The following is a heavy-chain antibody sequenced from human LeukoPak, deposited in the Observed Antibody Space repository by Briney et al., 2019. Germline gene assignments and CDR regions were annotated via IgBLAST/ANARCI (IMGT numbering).Heavy chain of an antibody. D-gene: IGHD1-1*01. CDR1: GFTFSNYA. CDR2: ISYDGTIE. Sequence: GGSLRLSCAVSGFTFSNYAMHWVRQAPGKGLEWVAVISYDGTIEDYADSVKGRSTISRDNSKNTLYLQVLSLRAEDTAVYYCARDGASIDDQYYGLDVWGQGTTVTVSS. J-gene: IGHJ6*02. CDR3: ARDGASIDDQYYGLDV. V-gene: IGHV3-30-3*01.